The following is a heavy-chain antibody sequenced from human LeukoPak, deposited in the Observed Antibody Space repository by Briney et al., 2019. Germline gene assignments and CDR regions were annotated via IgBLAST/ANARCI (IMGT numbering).Heavy chain of an antibody. D-gene: IGHD4-17*01. CDR2: ISGSGGST. V-gene: IGHV3-23*01. CDR1: GFTFSSCA. Sequence: GGSLRLSCAASGFTFSSCAMSWVRQAPGKGLQWVASISGSGGSTYYADSVKGRFTISRDNAKNSLYLQMNSLRAEDTAVYYCARDRIIYGDYGDAFDIWGQGTMVTVSS. CDR3: ARDRIIYGDYGDAFDI. J-gene: IGHJ3*02.